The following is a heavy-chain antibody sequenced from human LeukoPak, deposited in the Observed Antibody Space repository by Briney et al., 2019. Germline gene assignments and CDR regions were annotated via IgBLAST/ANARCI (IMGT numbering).Heavy chain of an antibody. D-gene: IGHD2-2*01. J-gene: IGHJ6*02. V-gene: IGHV4-39*01. CDR2: ISYSGST. CDR3: VRIYCTSTSCYGDSYYGMDV. Sequence: SETLSLTCTVSGDSISSSRHSWGWIRQPPGKGLEWIGSISYSGSTYYNPSLKTRVTMSVDTSENQFSLKLSSVTAADSTVYYCVRIYCTSTSCYGDSYYGMDVWGQGTTVIVSS. CDR1: GDSISSSRHS.